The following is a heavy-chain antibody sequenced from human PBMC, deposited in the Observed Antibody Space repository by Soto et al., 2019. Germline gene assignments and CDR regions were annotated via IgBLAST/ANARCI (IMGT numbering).Heavy chain of an antibody. V-gene: IGHV1-69*02. D-gene: IGHD2-15*01. CDR2: SIPILGRA. CDR1: AGTFNNHS. J-gene: IGHJ4*02. CDR3: VIDLGYFDF. Sequence: QVQLVQSGTEVKKPGSSVAVSCQASAGTFNNHSLSWVRQAPGQGLEWMGRSIPILGRADYSQKFQGRLTLTVDKSTRTADMELSSLTSEATAVYYCVIDLGYFDFWGQGTLVTVSS.